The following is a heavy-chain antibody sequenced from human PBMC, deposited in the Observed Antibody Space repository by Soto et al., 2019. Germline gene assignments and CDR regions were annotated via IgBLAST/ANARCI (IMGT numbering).Heavy chain of an antibody. CDR2: ISYDGSNK. Sequence: GSLRLSCAASGFTFSSYGMHWVRQAPGKGLEWVAVISYDGSNKYYADSVKGRFTISRDNSKNTLYLQMNSLRAEDTAVYYCAKDKFLATYYYYYYGMDVWGQGTTVTVSS. CDR1: GFTFSSYG. V-gene: IGHV3-30*18. J-gene: IGHJ6*02. CDR3: AKDKFLATYYYYYYGMDV.